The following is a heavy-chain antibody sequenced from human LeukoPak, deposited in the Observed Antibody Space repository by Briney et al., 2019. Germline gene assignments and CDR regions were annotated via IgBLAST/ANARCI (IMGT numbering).Heavy chain of an antibody. CDR2: INHSGST. CDR1: GGSFSGYY. D-gene: IGHD3-10*01. CDR3: ARFLWFGGTNVLDY. Sequence: SETLSLTCAVYGGSFSGYYWSWIRQPPGKGLEWIGEINHSGSTNYNPSLKSRVTISVDTSKNQFSLKLSSVTAADTAAHYCARFLWFGGTNVLDYWGQGTLVTVSS. V-gene: IGHV4-34*01. J-gene: IGHJ4*02.